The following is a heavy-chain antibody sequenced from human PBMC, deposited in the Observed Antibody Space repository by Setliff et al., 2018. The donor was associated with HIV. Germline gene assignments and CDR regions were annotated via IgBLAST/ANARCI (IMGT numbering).Heavy chain of an antibody. Sequence: ASVKVSCKASVYTFSNYGITWVRQAPGQGLEWVGWMNPNSGNTGYAQKFQGRVTMTRNTSISTAYMELSSLRSEDTAVYYCARAYSSSWYFYYYYYYYMDVWGKGTTVTVSS. CDR1: VYTFSNYG. D-gene: IGHD6-13*01. CDR2: MNPNSGNT. V-gene: IGHV1-8*01. J-gene: IGHJ6*03. CDR3: ARAYSSSWYFYYYYYYYMDV.